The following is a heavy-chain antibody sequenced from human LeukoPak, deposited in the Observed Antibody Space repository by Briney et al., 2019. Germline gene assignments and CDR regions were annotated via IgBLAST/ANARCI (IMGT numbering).Heavy chain of an antibody. Sequence: SETLSLTCTVSGGPISSYYWSWTRQPPGKGLEWIGYIYYSGSTNYNPSLKSRVTISVDTSKNQFSLKLSSVTAADTAVYYCARGNTIFGVVMINNWFDPWGQGTLVTVSS. CDR2: IYYSGST. V-gene: IGHV4-59*01. CDR1: GGPISSYY. CDR3: ARGNTIFGVVMINNWFDP. D-gene: IGHD3-3*01. J-gene: IGHJ5*02.